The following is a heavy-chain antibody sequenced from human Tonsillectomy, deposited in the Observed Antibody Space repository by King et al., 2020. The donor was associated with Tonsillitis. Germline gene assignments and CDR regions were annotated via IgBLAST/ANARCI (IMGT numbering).Heavy chain of an antibody. V-gene: IGHV1-69*11. CDR2: IMPVLGTV. CDR1: GGTFSSYV. Sequence: QLVQSGAEVKKPGSSVRVSCKASGGTFSSYVISWVRQAPGQGLEWMGAIMPVLGTVNYSQKFQERVTITADESTSTVYMELSRLTSEGMAMYYCASSVVWFDPWGQGTLVTVSS. J-gene: IGHJ5*02. D-gene: IGHD2-21*01. CDR3: ASSVVWFDP.